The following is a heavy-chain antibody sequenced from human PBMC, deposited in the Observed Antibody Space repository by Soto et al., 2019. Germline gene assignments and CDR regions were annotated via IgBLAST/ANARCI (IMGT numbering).Heavy chain of an antibody. CDR1: GGSISSGFYY. CDR2: SLSSGRT. Sequence: QLQESGPGVVKPSETLSLTCTVSGGSISSGFYYWCWIRQPPGKGLEWIGSSLSSGRTYYNPSLKSRVTISVETSKSQFSLSLSSVTAADTAVYYCARPAHWRGGGARFDPWCQGTRVTVSS. D-gene: IGHD2-21*01. V-gene: IGHV4-39*01. CDR3: ARPAHWRGGGARFDP. J-gene: IGHJ5*02.